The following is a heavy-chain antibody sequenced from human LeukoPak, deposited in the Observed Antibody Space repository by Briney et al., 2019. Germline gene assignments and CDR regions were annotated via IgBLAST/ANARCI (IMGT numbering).Heavy chain of an antibody. V-gene: IGHV3-30-3*01. J-gene: IGHJ5*02. D-gene: IGHD3-10*01. CDR2: ISYDGSNK. Sequence: QPGGSLRLSCAASGFTFSSYAMHWVRQAPGKGLEWVAVISYDGSNKYYADSVKGRFTISRDNSKNTLYLQMNSLRAEDTAVYFCARVATGSYDWFDPWGQGTLVTVSS. CDR1: GFTFSSYA. CDR3: ARVATGSYDWFDP.